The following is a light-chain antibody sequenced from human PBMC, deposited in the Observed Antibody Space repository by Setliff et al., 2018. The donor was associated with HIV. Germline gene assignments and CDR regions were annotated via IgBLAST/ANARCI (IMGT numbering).Light chain of an antibody. V-gene: IGLV2-23*02. Sequence: QSALTQPASVSGSPGQSITISCTGSATDVGNYESVSWYQHHPGEVPKLIIYDVNKRPSGISNRFSGSKTGNSASLTISGLHTEDEADYYCCSYVFGDTWIFGGGTKVT. CDR1: ATDVGNYES. CDR2: DVN. CDR3: CSYVFGDTWI. J-gene: IGLJ2*01.